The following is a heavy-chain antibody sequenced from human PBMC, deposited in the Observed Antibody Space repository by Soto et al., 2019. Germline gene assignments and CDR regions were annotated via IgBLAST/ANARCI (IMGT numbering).Heavy chain of an antibody. Sequence: QVQLQQWGAGLLKPSETLSLTCAVYGGSFSGYYWSWIRQPPGKGLEWIGEINHSGSTNYNPSIKSRVTLSVDTSKKQFSRELRSVTAAATAVYYCARARGMWGSGFRSSFDPWCQGTLVTVSS. CDR2: INHSGST. D-gene: IGHD3-22*01. CDR1: GGSFSGYY. J-gene: IGHJ5*02. CDR3: ARARGMWGSGFRSSFDP. V-gene: IGHV4-34*01.